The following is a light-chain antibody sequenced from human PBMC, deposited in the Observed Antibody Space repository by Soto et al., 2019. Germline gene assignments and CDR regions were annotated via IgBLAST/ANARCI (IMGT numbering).Light chain of an antibody. Sequence: LTHSSSASASLGSSVKFTCTLSSGHSTYIIAWHQQQPGKAPRYLMKLEGSGSYNKGSGVPDRFSGSSSGADRYLTISNLQFEDEADYYCETWDSNSWVFGGGTKVTVL. CDR3: ETWDSNSWV. CDR1: SGHSTYI. J-gene: IGLJ3*02. CDR2: LEGSGSY. V-gene: IGLV4-60*02.